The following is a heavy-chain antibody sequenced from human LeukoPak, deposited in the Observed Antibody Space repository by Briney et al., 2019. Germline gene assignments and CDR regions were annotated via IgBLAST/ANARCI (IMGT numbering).Heavy chain of an antibody. CDR2: IYYSGST. V-gene: IGHV4-39*01. J-gene: IGHJ4*02. CDR1: GGSISSSSYY. D-gene: IGHD1-26*01. CDR3: ARQPFMAATFDY. Sequence: SETLSLTCTVSGGSISSSSYYWGWIRQPPGKGLEWIGSIYYSGSTYYNPSLKSRVTISVDTSKNQFSLKLSSVTAADTAVYYCARQPFMAATFDYWGQGTLVTVSS.